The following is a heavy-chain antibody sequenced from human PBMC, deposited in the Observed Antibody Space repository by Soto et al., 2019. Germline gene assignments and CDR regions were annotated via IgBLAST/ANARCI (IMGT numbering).Heavy chain of an antibody. CDR3: ARDDGWNYRYYDMEV. CDR2: IITVFRST. V-gene: IGHV1-69*12. J-gene: IGHJ6*02. D-gene: IGHD1-7*01. Sequence: VQLVQSGAEVKKPGSSVKVSCKASGDTFSSYSITWVRQAPGQGLEWMGGIITVFRSTNYAQKFQGRVTITADESTTTAYMELTSLRPQDTAVYFCARDDGWNYRYYDMEVWGQGTTVTVSS. CDR1: GDTFSSYS.